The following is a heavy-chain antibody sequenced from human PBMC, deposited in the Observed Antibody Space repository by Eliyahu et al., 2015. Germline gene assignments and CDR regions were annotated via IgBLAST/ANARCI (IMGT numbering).Heavy chain of an antibody. CDR1: GGSISSADYY. D-gene: IGHD4-17*01. CDR3: ARDGGYGDYAGSYYYGMDV. Sequence: QVQLQESGPGLVKPSQTLSLTCTVSGGSISSADYYWSWIRQPPGKGLEWIGYIYYSGSTYSNPSLKSRVTISVDTSKNQFSLKLSSVTAADTAVYYCARDGGYGDYAGSYYYGMDVWGQGTTVTVSS. J-gene: IGHJ6*02. CDR2: IYYSGST. V-gene: IGHV4-30-4*01.